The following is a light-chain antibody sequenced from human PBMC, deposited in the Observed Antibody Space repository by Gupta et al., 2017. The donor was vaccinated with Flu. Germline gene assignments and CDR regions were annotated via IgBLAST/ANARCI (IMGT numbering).Light chain of an antibody. CDR1: QGISSY. Sequence: DIQLTQSPSFLSSSVGDRVTITCRASQGISSYLAWYQQKPGKASKLLIYAASSLQSGVPSRFSGSGSGTDFTLTISSLQPEDFATYYCQQLNSYPRTFGQGTKLEIK. V-gene: IGKV1-9*01. CDR3: QQLNSYPRT. J-gene: IGKJ2*02. CDR2: AAS.